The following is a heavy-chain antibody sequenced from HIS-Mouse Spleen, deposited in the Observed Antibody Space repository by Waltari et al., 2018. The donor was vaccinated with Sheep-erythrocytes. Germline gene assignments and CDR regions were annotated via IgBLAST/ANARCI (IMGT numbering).Heavy chain of an antibody. CDR3: GVLRYFDWLY. CDR1: GFSLSTSGVG. Sequence: QITLKESGPTLVKPTQTLTLTCTFSGFSLSTSGVGVGWIHQPPGKALEWLALIYLNDDKRYSPSLKSRLTITQDTSKNQVVLTMTNMDPVDTATYYCGVLRYFDWLYWGQGTLVTVSS. CDR2: IYLNDDK. D-gene: IGHD3-9*01. J-gene: IGHJ4*02. V-gene: IGHV2-5*01.